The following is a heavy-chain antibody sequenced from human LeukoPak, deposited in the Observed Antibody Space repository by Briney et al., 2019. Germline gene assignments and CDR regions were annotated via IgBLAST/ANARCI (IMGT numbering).Heavy chain of an antibody. V-gene: IGHV3-23*01. CDR1: GFTFSSYA. J-gene: IGHJ4*02. D-gene: IGHD3-10*01. CDR3: ARWWFGESKLLFDY. Sequence: QSGGSLRLSCAASGFTFSSYAMSWVRQAPGKGLEWVSAISGSGGSTYYADSVKGRFTISRDNSKNTLYLQMNSLRAEDTAVYYCARWWFGESKLLFDYWGQGTLVTVSS. CDR2: ISGSGGST.